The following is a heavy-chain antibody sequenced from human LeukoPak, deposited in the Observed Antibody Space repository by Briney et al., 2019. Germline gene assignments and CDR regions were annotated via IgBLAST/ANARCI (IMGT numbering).Heavy chain of an antibody. CDR3: ARDWELEGSGFDY. J-gene: IGHJ4*02. V-gene: IGHV3-30*04. CDR2: ISYDGSDK. D-gene: IGHD1-26*01. Sequence: GGSLRLSCAASGFTFSTFAMIWVRQAPGKGLEWVAIISYDGSDKYFADSVKGRFTISRDNSKNTLYLQMNSLRPEDTAVYYCARDWELEGSGFDYWGQGTLVTVSS. CDR1: GFTFSTFA.